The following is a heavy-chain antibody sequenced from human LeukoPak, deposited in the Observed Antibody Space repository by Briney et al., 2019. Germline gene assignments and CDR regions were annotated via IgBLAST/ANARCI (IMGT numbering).Heavy chain of an antibody. CDR2: IKQDGSEK. CDR3: ARVLRGGFDY. CDR1: GFTVRSNY. Sequence: PGGSLRLSCAASGFTVRSNYMSWVRQAPGKGLEWVANIKQDGSEKSYVDSVKGRLTISRDNAKNALYLQMNSLRAEDTAVYYCARVLRGGFDYWGQGTLVTVSS. J-gene: IGHJ4*02. D-gene: IGHD2-8*02. V-gene: IGHV3-7*01.